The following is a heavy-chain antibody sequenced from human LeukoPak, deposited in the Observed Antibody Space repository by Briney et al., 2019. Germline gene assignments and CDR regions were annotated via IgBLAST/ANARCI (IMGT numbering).Heavy chain of an antibody. V-gene: IGHV3-53*01. CDR3: ARERGRGRDSPWFDY. J-gene: IGHJ4*02. CDR2: IYSDGST. D-gene: IGHD1-26*01. CDR1: GFIFSGDF. Sequence: GGSLRLSCAASGFIFSGDFMSWVRQAPGKGLEWVSVIYSDGSTYCADSVKGRFTISRDNSKNTLDLQMTGLRAEDTAVYYCARERGRGRDSPWFDYWGQGTLVTVSS.